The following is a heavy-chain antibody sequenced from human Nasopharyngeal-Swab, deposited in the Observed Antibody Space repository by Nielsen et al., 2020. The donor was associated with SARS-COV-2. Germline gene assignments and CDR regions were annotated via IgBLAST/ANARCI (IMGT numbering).Heavy chain of an antibody. D-gene: IGHD2-15*01. Sequence: GGSLRLSCAASGFTFSTYWMHWVRQPPGKGLLWVSRIDTDGTITDYVDSVKGRFTISRDNAKNTLYLQMNSLRAEDTAVYYCARDVGGRDNYWGQGSLVTVSS. V-gene: IGHV3-74*01. CDR1: GFTFSTYW. J-gene: IGHJ4*02. CDR2: IDTDGTIT. CDR3: ARDVGGRDNY.